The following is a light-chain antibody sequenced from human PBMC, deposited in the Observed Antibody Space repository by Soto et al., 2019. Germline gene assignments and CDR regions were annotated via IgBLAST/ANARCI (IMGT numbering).Light chain of an antibody. CDR3: CSFTTTNSRV. CDR2: EVT. J-gene: IGLJ3*02. Sequence: QSVLTQPASVSGSPGQSITISCTGTINDVGGHNYVSWYQQYPGKAPKLMIYEVTKRPSGVSNRFSASKSGNTASLTISGLQAEDEADYYCCSFTTTNSRVFGGGTQLTVL. CDR1: INDVGGHNY. V-gene: IGLV2-14*01.